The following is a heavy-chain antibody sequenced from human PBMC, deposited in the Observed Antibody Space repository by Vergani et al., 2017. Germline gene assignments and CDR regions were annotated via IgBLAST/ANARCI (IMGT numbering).Heavy chain of an antibody. D-gene: IGHD2-21*02. J-gene: IGHJ2*01. CDR3: ARDCPGGGGDCSAGWYFDL. Sequence: EVPLVQSGAEVKKPGATMKISCKVSGYTFTDHYMHWVKQAPGKGLEWMGLVDPEDGETIYAEKFKGRVTIAADTSTDTAHLELSSLRSEDTAVYYCARDCPGGGGDCSAGWYFDLWGRGTLVTVSS. CDR1: GYTFTDHY. CDR2: VDPEDGET. V-gene: IGHV1-69-2*01.